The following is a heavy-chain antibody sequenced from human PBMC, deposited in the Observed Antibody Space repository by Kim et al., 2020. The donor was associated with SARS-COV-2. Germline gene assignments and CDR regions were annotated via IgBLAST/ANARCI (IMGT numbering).Heavy chain of an antibody. CDR1: GGSISSSSYY. J-gene: IGHJ3*02. D-gene: IGHD6-13*01. CDR2: IYYSGST. CDR3: AGAYSSSWYLAGAFDI. V-gene: IGHV4-39*07. Sequence: SETLSLTCTVSGGSISSSSYYWGWIRQPPGKGLEWIGSIYYSGSTYYNPSLKSRVTISVDTSKNQFSLKLSSVTAADTAVYYCAGAYSSSWYLAGAFDIWGQGTMVTVSS.